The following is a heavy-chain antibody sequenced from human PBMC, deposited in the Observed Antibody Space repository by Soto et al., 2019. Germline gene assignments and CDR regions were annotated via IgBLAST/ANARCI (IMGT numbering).Heavy chain of an antibody. CDR3: ATRGMGYCSGGSCYRAYYYYYGMDV. V-gene: IGHV1-69*01. J-gene: IGHJ6*02. CDR2: IIPIFGTA. D-gene: IGHD2-15*01. Sequence: QVQLVQSGAEVKKPGSSVKVSCKASGGTFSSYAISWVRQAPGQGLEWMGGIIPIFGTANYAQKFQGRVTIPADESTSTAYMELRSLRSEDTAVYYCATRGMGYCSGGSCYRAYYYYYGMDVWGQGTTVTVSS. CDR1: GGTFSSYA.